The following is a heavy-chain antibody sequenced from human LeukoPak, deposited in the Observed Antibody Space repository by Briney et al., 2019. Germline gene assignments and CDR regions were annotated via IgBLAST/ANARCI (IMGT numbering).Heavy chain of an antibody. V-gene: IGHV1-69*01. CDR2: IIPIFGTA. Sequence: ASVKLSRKASGATFSSYAISWVRQAPGQGLEWMGGIIPIFGTANYAQKFPGRVTITADESTSTAYMELSSLRSEDTAVYYWARGIGYDCPEPYYFDYWGQGTLVTVSS. CDR3: ARGIGYDCPEPYYFDY. D-gene: IGHD5-12*01. CDR1: GATFSSYA. J-gene: IGHJ4*02.